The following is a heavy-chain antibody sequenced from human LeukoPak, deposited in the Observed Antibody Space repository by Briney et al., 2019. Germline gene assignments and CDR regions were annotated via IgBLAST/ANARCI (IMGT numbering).Heavy chain of an antibody. CDR3: TRDCSGSSCYEEMDY. V-gene: IGHV3-49*04. D-gene: IGHD2-15*01. CDR1: GFTFGDYA. Sequence: AGGSLRLSCTASGFTFGDYAMSWVRQAPGKGLEWVGFIRSKAFGATTDYAASVKGRFTVSRDDSKGIAYLQMNSLKTEDTAVYYCTRDCSGSSCYEEMDYWGQGTLVTVSS. CDR2: IRSKAFGATT. J-gene: IGHJ4*02.